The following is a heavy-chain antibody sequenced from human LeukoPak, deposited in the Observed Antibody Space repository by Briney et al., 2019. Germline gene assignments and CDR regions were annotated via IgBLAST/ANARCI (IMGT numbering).Heavy chain of an antibody. J-gene: IGHJ3*02. CDR1: GYTLTELS. Sequence: ASVKVSCKVSGYTLTELSMHWVRQAPGKGLEWMGGFDPEDGETIYAQKFQGRVTMTEDTSTDTAYMELSSLRSEDTAVYYCATTYCYGSGSPDDAFDIWGQGTMVTVSS. V-gene: IGHV1-24*01. CDR2: FDPEDGET. D-gene: IGHD3-10*01. CDR3: ATTYCYGSGSPDDAFDI.